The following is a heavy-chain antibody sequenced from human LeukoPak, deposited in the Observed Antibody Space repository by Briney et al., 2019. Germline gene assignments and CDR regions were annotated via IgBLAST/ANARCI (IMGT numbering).Heavy chain of an antibody. J-gene: IGHJ4*02. CDR3: ARGLSDVY. Sequence: XETXXXXXXVYGGSFSGXYXXXLHXPPGKGLEWIREINHSGRTNYTPSLKSRVTISIDTSKNQFSLILSSVTAADTAVYYCARGLSDVYWGQGTLVTVSS. V-gene: IGHV4-34*01. CDR2: INHSGRT. CDR1: GGSFSGXY.